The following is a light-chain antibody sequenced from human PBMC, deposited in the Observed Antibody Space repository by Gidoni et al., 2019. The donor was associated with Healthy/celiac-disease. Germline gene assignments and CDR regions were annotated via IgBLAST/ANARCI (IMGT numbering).Light chain of an antibody. V-gene: IGKV4-1*01. CDR2: WAS. CDR3: QQYYSTPL. CDR1: QSVLYSSNNKNY. J-gene: IGKJ2*01. Sequence: DIVMTQSPDSLAVSLGERATINCKSSQSVLYSSNNKNYLAWYQQKPGQPPKLLIYWASTRESGVPDRFSGSWSGTDFTLTISSLQAEDGAVYYCQQYYSTPLFGQXTKLEIK.